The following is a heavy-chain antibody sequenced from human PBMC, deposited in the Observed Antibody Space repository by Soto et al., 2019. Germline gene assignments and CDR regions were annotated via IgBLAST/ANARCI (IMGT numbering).Heavy chain of an antibody. J-gene: IGHJ4*02. CDR1: GGSTTYYY. V-gene: IGHV4-59*01. D-gene: IGHD3-22*01. CDR2: IYYSGTT. Sequence: SETLSLTCTVSGGSTTYYYWSWIRQPPGKGLEWIGYIYYSGTTEYNPSLKSRVTMSVDTSKNHFSLDLSSVTAADTAVYYCARASSGRNYYFDFWGQGTLVTVSS. CDR3: ARASSGRNYYFDF.